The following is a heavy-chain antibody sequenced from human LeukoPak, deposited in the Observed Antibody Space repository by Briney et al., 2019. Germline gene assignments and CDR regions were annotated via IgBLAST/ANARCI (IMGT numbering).Heavy chain of an antibody. V-gene: IGHV1-24*01. J-gene: IGHJ4*02. Sequence: GASVKVSCKVSGYTLTELSMHWVRQAPGKGLEWMGGFDPEDGETIYAQKFQGRVTMTTDTSTSTAYMELRSLRSDDTAVYYCARDRMSTVNIHPLDYWGQGTLVTVSS. CDR2: FDPEDGET. D-gene: IGHD3-16*01. CDR3: ARDRMSTVNIHPLDY. CDR1: GYTLTELS.